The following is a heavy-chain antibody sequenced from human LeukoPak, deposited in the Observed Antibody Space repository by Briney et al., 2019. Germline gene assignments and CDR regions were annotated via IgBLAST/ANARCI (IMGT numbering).Heavy chain of an antibody. D-gene: IGHD3-22*01. V-gene: IGHV4-4*02. Sequence: SETLSLTCAVSGGSITSTNWWTWVRQPPGKGLEWIGEIYHSGTTNYNPSLKSRVTISVDTSKNQFSLKLSSVTAADTAAYYCARHFYYYDSSGYYYGYFQHWGQGTLVTVSS. CDR3: ARHFYYYDSSGYYYGYFQH. CDR2: IYHSGTT. J-gene: IGHJ1*01. CDR1: GGSITSTNW.